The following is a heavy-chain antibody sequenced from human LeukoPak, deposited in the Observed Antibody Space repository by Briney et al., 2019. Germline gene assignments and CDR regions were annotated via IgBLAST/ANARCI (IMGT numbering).Heavy chain of an antibody. CDR1: GGTFSSYA. Sequence: SVKASCKASGGTFSSYAISWVRQAPGQGLEWMGGISPIFGTANYARKFQGRVTITADESTSTAYMELSSLRSEDTAVYYCARVGGLLWFGELSRPPMDVWGQGTTVTVSS. J-gene: IGHJ6*02. V-gene: IGHV1-69*13. CDR2: ISPIFGTA. D-gene: IGHD3-10*01. CDR3: ARVGGLLWFGELSRPPMDV.